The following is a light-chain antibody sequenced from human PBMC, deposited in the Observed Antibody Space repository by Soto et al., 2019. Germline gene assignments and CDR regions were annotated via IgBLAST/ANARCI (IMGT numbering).Light chain of an antibody. Sequence: IGMTQSPATLSGSPSERANIYCRASQSVSSNLALYQQKPGQAPRLLIYGASTRATGIPARFSGSGSGTEFTLTISSLQSEDFAVYYCQQYKNRPRTFGQGSKVDIK. CDR1: QSVSSN. V-gene: IGKV3-15*01. CDR3: QQYKNRPRT. CDR2: GAS. J-gene: IGKJ1*01.